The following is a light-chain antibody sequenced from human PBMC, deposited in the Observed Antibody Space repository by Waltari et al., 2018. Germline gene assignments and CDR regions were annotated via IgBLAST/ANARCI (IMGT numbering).Light chain of an antibody. Sequence: EIALTQSPATPSLSPGERATLSCRASQSVSSYLAWYQQKPGQAPRLLLYDASNRATGIPARFSGSGSGTDFTLTISSLEPEDFAVYYCQQRSNWPRVTFGGGTKVEIK. J-gene: IGKJ4*01. CDR1: QSVSSY. CDR2: DAS. V-gene: IGKV3-11*01. CDR3: QQRSNWPRVT.